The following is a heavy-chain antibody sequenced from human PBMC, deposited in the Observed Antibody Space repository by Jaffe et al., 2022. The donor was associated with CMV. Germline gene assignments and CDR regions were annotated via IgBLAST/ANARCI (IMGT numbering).Heavy chain of an antibody. Sequence: EVQLLESGGGLVQPGGSLRLSCAASGFTFSSYAMSWVRQAPGKGLEWVSAISGSGGSTYYADSVKGRFTISRDNSKNTLYLQMNSLRAEDTAVYYCAKALSGTYYYDSSGYYQHPSAFDIWGQGTMVTVSS. D-gene: IGHD3-22*01. CDR3: AKALSGTYYYDSSGYYQHPSAFDI. CDR1: GFTFSSYA. V-gene: IGHV3-23*01. J-gene: IGHJ3*02. CDR2: ISGSGGST.